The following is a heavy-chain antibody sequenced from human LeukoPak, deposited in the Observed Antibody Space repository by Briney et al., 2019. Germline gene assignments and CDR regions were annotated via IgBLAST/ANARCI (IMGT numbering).Heavy chain of an antibody. Sequence: GGSLRLSCAASGFTFSSYCMNWVRQAPGKGLEWVSTIKNNRSEKYYVDSVKGRFTISRDNAKNSLYLQMNSLRAEDTAVYYCARDPVDTAMEDVFDIWGQGTMVTVSS. V-gene: IGHV3-7*03. CDR3: ARDPVDTAMEDVFDI. CDR2: IKNNRSEK. CDR1: GFTFSSYC. D-gene: IGHD5-18*01. J-gene: IGHJ3*02.